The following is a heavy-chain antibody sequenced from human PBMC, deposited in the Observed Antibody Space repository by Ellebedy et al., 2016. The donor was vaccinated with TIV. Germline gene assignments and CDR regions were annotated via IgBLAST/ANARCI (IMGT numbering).Heavy chain of an antibody. CDR1: GYTFTGYY. D-gene: IGHD6-19*01. Sequence: AASVKVSCKASGYTFTGYYMHWVRQAPGQGLEWMGWINPNSSDTKYAQKFQGRVTLTRDRSISTAYMELSRLTSDDTAVYYCARVSSAWYNDYWGQGTLVTVSS. J-gene: IGHJ4*02. CDR3: ARVSSAWYNDY. V-gene: IGHV1-2*02. CDR2: INPNSSDT.